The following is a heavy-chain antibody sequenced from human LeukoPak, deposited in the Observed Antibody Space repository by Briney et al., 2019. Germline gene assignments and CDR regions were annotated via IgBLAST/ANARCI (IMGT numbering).Heavy chain of an antibody. CDR2: ISGSGGST. CDR1: GGSISSYY. Sequence: ETLSLTCTVSGGSISSYYWSWVRQAPGKGLEWVSAISGSGGSTYYADSVKGRFTISRDNSKNTLYLQMNSLRAEDTAVYYYAKAVVVAATYYFDYWGQGTLVTVSS. V-gene: IGHV3-23*01. J-gene: IGHJ4*02. D-gene: IGHD2-15*01. CDR3: AKAVVVAATYYFDY.